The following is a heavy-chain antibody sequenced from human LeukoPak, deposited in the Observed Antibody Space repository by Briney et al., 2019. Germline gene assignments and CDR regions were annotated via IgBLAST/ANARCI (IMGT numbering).Heavy chain of an antibody. V-gene: IGHV3-30-3*01. D-gene: IGHD3-9*01. CDR1: GFTFSSYA. J-gene: IGHJ6*02. CDR2: ISYDGSNK. CDR3: ARREVTRAYYDILTGYYSSYYYYGMDV. Sequence: PGRSLRLSCAASGFTFSSYAMHWVRQAPGKGLEWVAVISYDGSNKYYADSVKGRFTISRDNSKNTLYLQMNSLRAEDTAVYYRARREVTRAYYDILTGYYSSYYYYGMDVWGQGTTVTVSS.